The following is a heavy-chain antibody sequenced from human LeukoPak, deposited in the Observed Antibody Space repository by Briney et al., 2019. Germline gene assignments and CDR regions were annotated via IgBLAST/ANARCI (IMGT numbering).Heavy chain of an antibody. Sequence: PSETLSLTCSVSGGPISGGKDFWGWIRQPPGKGLEWIGSIYYTGSTYYNPSLKGRVTISVDTSKNEFSLNLRSVTATDTAVYYCARRGITYSTSFFEYWGQGSLVTVSS. V-gene: IGHV4-39*01. D-gene: IGHD2-2*01. CDR3: ARRGITYSTSFFEY. CDR1: GGPISGGKDF. CDR2: IYYTGST. J-gene: IGHJ4*02.